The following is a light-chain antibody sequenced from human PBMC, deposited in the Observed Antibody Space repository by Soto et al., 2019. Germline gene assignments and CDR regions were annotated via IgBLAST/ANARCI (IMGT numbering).Light chain of an antibody. J-gene: IGLJ2*01. CDR1: SSDVGGYNY. CDR3: CSYADNNVV. V-gene: IGLV2-8*01. Sequence: QSALTQPPSASGSPGQSVAISCTGTSSDVGGYNYVSWYQQHPGKAPKLMIYEVSKRPSGVPDRFSGSKSGNTASLTVSGLQAEDEADYYCCSYADNNVVFGGGTKLTVL. CDR2: EVS.